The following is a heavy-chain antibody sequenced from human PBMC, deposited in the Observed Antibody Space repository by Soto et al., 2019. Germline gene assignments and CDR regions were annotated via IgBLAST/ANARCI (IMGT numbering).Heavy chain of an antibody. CDR2: VNHSGEA. V-gene: IGHV4-34*01. Sequence: SETLSLTCGVYGGSFRNYYWIWVRQPPGKGLEWIGEVNHSGEATYNPSLQSRITISLDTSNNQFSLKMTSVTDADTAVYYCASVTFGGVVLAHWGQGTLVTVSS. CDR1: GGSFRNYY. J-gene: IGHJ4*02. CDR3: ASVTFGGVVLAH. D-gene: IGHD3-16*01.